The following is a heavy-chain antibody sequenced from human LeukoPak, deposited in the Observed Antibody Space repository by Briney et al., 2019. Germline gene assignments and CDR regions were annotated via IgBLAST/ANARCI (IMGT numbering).Heavy chain of an antibody. Sequence: GRSLRLSCAASGFTFDDYAMHWVRQAPGKGLEWVSGISWNSGSIGYADSVKGRFTISRDNAKNSLYLQMNSLRAEDTALYYCAKDHASLDYDYVWGSYRYTTAFDYWGQGTLVTVSS. V-gene: IGHV3-9*01. J-gene: IGHJ4*02. CDR3: AKDHASLDYDYVWGSYRYTTAFDY. D-gene: IGHD3-16*02. CDR1: GFTFDDYA. CDR2: ISWNSGSI.